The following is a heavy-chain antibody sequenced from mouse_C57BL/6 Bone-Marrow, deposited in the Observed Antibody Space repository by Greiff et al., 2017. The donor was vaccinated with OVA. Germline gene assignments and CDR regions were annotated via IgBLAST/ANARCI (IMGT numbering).Heavy chain of an antibody. Sequence: EVHLVESGGGLVQPGESLKLSCESSEYEFPSHDMSWVRQTPEQRLELVAAINRDGGSTYYPDTMERRFTISRDKTKRTLYLQLSSLTSEDTALYYGARHWGRDAMDYWGQGTSVTVSA. V-gene: IGHV5-2*01. CDR1: EYEFPSHD. CDR3: ARHWGRDAMDY. J-gene: IGHJ4*01. CDR2: INRDGGST.